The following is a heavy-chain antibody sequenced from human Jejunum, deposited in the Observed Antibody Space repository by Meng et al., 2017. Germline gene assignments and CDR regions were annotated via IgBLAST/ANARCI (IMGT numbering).Heavy chain of an antibody. Sequence: ASVKVSCKASGYTFTSYYMHWVRQAPGQGLEWMGIINPSGGSTSYAQKFQGRVTMTRDTSTSTVYMELSSLRSEDTAVYYCARADWGLGYCSSTSCSSYYYYYGMDVWGQGTMVTVSS. D-gene: IGHD2-2*01. CDR3: ARADWGLGYCSSTSCSSYYYYYGMDV. V-gene: IGHV1-46*01. CDR2: INPSGGST. J-gene: IGHJ6*02. CDR1: GYTFTSYY.